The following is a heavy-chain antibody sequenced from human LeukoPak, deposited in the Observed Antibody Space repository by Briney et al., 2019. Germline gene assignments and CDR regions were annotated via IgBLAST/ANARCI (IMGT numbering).Heavy chain of an antibody. V-gene: IGHV3-11*04. J-gene: IGHJ6*03. CDR2: ISNSGNTI. Sequence: PGGSLRLSCATSGFTFSDYCMSWIRQAPGKGLEWVSYISNSGNTIYYADSVKGRFTISRDNARNSLYLQMNSLRVEDTAVYYCARDCVVTPGFYYYMEVWGKGTTVTVSS. CDR1: GFTFSDYC. D-gene: IGHD4-23*01. CDR3: ARDCVVTPGFYYYMEV.